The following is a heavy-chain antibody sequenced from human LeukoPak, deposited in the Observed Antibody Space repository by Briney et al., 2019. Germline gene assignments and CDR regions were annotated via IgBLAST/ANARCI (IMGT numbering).Heavy chain of an antibody. CDR1: GYTFTNYY. CDR2: INPSGGST. J-gene: IGHJ4*02. Sequence: ASVKVSCKASGYTFTNYYMHWVRQAPGQGLEWMGIINPSGGSTSYAQKFQGRVTMTRDTSTSTVYMELSSLRSEDTAVYYCARDNPESSWSGYYYGWGQGTLVTVPS. CDR3: ARDNPESSWSGYYYG. V-gene: IGHV1-46*03. D-gene: IGHD3-3*01.